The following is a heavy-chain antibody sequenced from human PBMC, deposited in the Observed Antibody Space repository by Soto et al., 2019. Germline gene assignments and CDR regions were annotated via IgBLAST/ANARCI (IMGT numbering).Heavy chain of an antibody. V-gene: IGHV1-58*01. J-gene: IGHJ4*02. CDR3: AAGWWYYYVSSGYSLDY. CDR2: IVVGSGNT. D-gene: IGHD3-22*01. Sequence: SVKVSCKASGFTFTSFAVQWVRQARGQRLEWIGWIVVGSGNTNYAQKFQERVTITRDMSTSTAYMELSSLRSEDTAVYYCAAGWWYYYVSSGYSLDYWGQGTLVTVS. CDR1: GFTFTSFA.